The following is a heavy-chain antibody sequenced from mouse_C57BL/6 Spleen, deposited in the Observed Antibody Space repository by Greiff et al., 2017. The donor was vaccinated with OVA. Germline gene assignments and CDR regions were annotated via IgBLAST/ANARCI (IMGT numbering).Heavy chain of an antibody. CDR3: ARYDGPLAY. J-gene: IGHJ3*01. CDR1: GYTFTSYG. V-gene: IGHV1-81*01. Sequence: QVQLKESGAELARPGASVKLSCKASGYTFTSYGISWVKQRTGQGLEWIGEIYPRSGNTYYNEKFKGKATLTADKSSSTAYMELRSLTSEDSAVYFCARYDGPLAYWGQGTLVTVSA. CDR2: IYPRSGNT. D-gene: IGHD2-3*01.